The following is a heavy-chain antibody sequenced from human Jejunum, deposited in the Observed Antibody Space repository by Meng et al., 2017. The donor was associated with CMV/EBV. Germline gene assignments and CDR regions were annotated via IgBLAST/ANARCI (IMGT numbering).Heavy chain of an antibody. CDR2: IIPILDIA. CDR1: GDTINSYT. V-gene: IGHV1-69*02. D-gene: IGHD5-12*01. Sequence: AFGDTINSYTINWVRQAPGQGLEWMGRIIPILDIANSAQNFQGRLTIIADRSTSTAYMELTSLRSDDTAVYYCATSSSGFDFWTDNWGQGTLVTVSS. CDR3: ATSSSGFDFWTDN. J-gene: IGHJ4*02.